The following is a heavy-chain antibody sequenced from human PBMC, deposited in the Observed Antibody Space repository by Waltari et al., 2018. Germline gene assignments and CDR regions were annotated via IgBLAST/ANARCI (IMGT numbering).Heavy chain of an antibody. V-gene: IGHV3-9*01. J-gene: IGHJ4*02. CDR2: LTWNSDTI. Sequence: EVQLVESGGGLVQPGRSLRLSCAASGFTFYDFSMHWVRQVPGKGLEWVESLTWNSDTIYYADSVKGRFTVSRDNAKKSLYLQKNSLRPEDRALYYCVRGLYSGSFDVYDHWGQGALVTVSS. D-gene: IGHD1-26*01. CDR3: VRGLYSGSFDVYDH. CDR1: GFTFYDFS.